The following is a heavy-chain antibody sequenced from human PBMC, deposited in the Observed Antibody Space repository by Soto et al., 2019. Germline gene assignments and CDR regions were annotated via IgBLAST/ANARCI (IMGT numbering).Heavy chain of an antibody. J-gene: IGHJ4*02. CDR3: ARTDRYNSRSTGGANRFDS. CDR2: VTVDGAT. Sequence: EVQLLESGGALVQPGGSLRLFCAASGFTFSNYGMTWVRLAPGKGLEWVSTVTVDGATYFGNTVKGRFTMSRDISKSTVYLQMDSLRAEDTAIYYCARTDRYNSRSTGGANRFDSWGQGTLVTVSS. CDR1: GFTFSNYG. V-gene: IGHV3-23*01. D-gene: IGHD1-20*01.